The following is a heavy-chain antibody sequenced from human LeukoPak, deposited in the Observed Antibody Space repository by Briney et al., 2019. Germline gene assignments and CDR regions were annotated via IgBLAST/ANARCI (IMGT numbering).Heavy chain of an antibody. V-gene: IGHV4-38-2*02. CDR1: GYSISSGYY. CDR2: IHHSGST. D-gene: IGHD2-21*01. J-gene: IGHJ4*02. Sequence: SETLSLTCSVSGYSISSGYYWGWIRQPPGEGLEWIANIHHSGSTYITPSLNSRVSLSVDTSKNQLFLKMSSVTAADTAVYYCVRVARMDFQNGGFDYWGQGTLVSVSS. CDR3: VRVARMDFQNGGFDY.